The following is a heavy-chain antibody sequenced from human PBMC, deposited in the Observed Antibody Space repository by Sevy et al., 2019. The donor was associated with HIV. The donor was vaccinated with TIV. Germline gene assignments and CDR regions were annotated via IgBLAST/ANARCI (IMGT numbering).Heavy chain of an antibody. CDR2: IRSSSNDI. V-gene: IGHV3-21*01. CDR1: GFIFSNYN. J-gene: IGHJ4*02. CDR3: ARKMELLVPDY. D-gene: IGHD2-21*02. Sequence: GGSLRLSCTASGFIFSNYNMNWVRQAPGKGVEWVSYIRSSSNDIYYADSVKGRFTISRDNAKNSLYLQMNSLRAEDTAVYYCARKMELLVPDYWGQGTLVTVSS.